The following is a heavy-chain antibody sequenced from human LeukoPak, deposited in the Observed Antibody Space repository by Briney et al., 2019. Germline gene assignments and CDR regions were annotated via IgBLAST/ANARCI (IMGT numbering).Heavy chain of an antibody. V-gene: IGHV3-23*01. CDR2: ISGSGGST. CDR1: GFTFSDYY. D-gene: IGHD3-22*01. Sequence: PGGSLRLSCAASGFTFSDYYMSWVRQAPGKGLEWVSAISGSGGSTYYADSVKGRFTISRDNSKNTLYLQMNSLRAEDTAVYYCAKNQEGGYYDSSGYIDYWGQGTLVTVSS. CDR3: AKNQEGGYYDSSGYIDY. J-gene: IGHJ4*02.